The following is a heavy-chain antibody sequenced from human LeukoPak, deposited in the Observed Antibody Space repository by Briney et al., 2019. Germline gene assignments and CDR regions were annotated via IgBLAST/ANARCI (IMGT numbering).Heavy chain of an antibody. J-gene: IGHJ3*02. CDR1: GFTFSSYG. CDR2: IRYDGSNK. Sequence: GGSLRLSCAASGFTFSSYGMHWVRQAPGKGLEWVAFIRYDGSNKYYADSVKGRFTISRDNSKNTLYLQMNSLRAEDTAVYYCAKSLYCSSTSCSDDAFDIWGQGTMVTVSS. CDR3: AKSLYCSSTSCSDDAFDI. V-gene: IGHV3-30*02. D-gene: IGHD2-2*01.